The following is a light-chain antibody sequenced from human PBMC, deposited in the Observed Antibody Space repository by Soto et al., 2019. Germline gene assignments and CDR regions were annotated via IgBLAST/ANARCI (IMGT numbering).Light chain of an antibody. Sequence: EIVLTQSPGTLSLSPGERATLSCRASQSVSNNYLAWYQQKPGQAPSLLIFGASNRAPDIPDRFSGSGSGTDFTLTISRLEHEDFVVYFCQQYGSSVKTFGQGTKVDIK. J-gene: IGKJ1*01. CDR1: QSVSNNY. CDR2: GAS. V-gene: IGKV3-20*01. CDR3: QQYGSSVKT.